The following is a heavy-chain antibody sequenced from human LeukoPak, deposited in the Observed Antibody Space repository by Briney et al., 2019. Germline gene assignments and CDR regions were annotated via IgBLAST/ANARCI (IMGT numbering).Heavy chain of an antibody. CDR1: GFTFSNAW. Sequence: KSGGSLRLSCAASGFTFSNAWMSWVRQAPGKGLEWVGRIKSKTNGGTTDYAAPVKGRFTISRDDSKNTLYLQMSSLKIEDTAVYYCATAPNSGNYYRPDYWGQGTLVTVSS. V-gene: IGHV3-15*01. CDR3: ATAPNSGNYYRPDY. CDR2: IKSKTNGGTT. D-gene: IGHD1-26*01. J-gene: IGHJ4*02.